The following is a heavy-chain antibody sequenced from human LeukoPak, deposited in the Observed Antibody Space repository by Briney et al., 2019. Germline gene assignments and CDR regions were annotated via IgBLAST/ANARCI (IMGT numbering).Heavy chain of an antibody. D-gene: IGHD1-26*01. CDR2: IDNRGST. J-gene: IGHJ4*02. V-gene: IGHV4-59*08. CDR3: ARGGSYTPY. Sequence: SETLSLTCTVSGVSIGSYLWSWIRQPPGKGLEWIGYIDNRGSTNYNPSLKSRVTISVDTSKNQFSLKLNSVTAADTAVYYCARGGSYTPYWGQGTLVTVSS. CDR1: GVSIGSYL.